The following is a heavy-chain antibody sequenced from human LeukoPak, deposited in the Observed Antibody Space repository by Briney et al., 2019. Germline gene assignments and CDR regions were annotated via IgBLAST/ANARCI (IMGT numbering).Heavy chain of an antibody. CDR2: ISGSGGST. J-gene: IGHJ4*02. Sequence: GGSLRLSCAASGFTFSSYAMSWVRQAPGKGLEWVSAISGSGGSTYYADSVKGRFTISRENAKNSLYLQMNSLRAGDTAVYYCARRGSKNDFDYWGQGTLVTVSS. CDR3: ARRGSKNDFDY. D-gene: IGHD1-26*01. CDR1: GFTFSSYA. V-gene: IGHV3-23*01.